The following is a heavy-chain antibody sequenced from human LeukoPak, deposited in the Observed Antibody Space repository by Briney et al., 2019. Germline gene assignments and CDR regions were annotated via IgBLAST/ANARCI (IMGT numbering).Heavy chain of an antibody. D-gene: IGHD4-17*01. J-gene: IGHJ4*02. V-gene: IGHV1-69*13. CDR2: IIPIFGTA. CDR3: ARDKYGDYLGLLYY. CDR1: GGTFSSYA. Sequence: SVKVSCKASGGTFSSYAISWVRQAPGQGLEWMGGIIPIFGTANYAQKFQGRVTITADESTSTAYMEPSSLRSEDTAVYYCARDKYGDYLGLLYYWGQGTLVTVSS.